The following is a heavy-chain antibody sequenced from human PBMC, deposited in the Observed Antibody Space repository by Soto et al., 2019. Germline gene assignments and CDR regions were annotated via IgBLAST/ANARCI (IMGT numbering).Heavy chain of an antibody. J-gene: IGHJ6*02. CDR2: TFYRSKWYN. Sequence: PSETRSLTCPISGDSTPSNTAAWNWIRQSPSRGLEWLGRTFYRSKWYNDYAFSEKGRITITSDTSKNQVSLHLSSVTPDDKAVYYCARVSSGSNYGKPDYYYYAIDVWGQGPTVTVSS. D-gene: IGHD1-26*01. CDR1: GDSTPSNTAA. V-gene: IGHV6-1*01. CDR3: ARVSSGSNYGKPDYYYYAIDV.